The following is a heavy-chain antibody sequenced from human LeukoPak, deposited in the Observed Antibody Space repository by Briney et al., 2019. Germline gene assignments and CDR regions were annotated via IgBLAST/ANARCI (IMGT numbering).Heavy chain of an antibody. CDR3: AAGRGYYDSSGYYGFDY. Sequence: GSLRLSCAASGFTFSSYAMSWVRQAPGKGLEWVSAISGSGGSTYYADSVKGRFTISRDNSKNTLYLQMNSLRAEDTAAYYCAAGRGYYDSSGYYGFDYWGQGTLVTVSS. CDR1: GFTFSSYA. V-gene: IGHV3-23*01. CDR2: ISGSGGST. J-gene: IGHJ4*02. D-gene: IGHD3-22*01.